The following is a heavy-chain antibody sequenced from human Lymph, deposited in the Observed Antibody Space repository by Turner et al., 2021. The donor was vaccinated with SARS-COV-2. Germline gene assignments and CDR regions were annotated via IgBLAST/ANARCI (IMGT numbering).Heavy chain of an antibody. V-gene: IGHV3-23*01. J-gene: IGHJ4*02. D-gene: IGHD2-2*01. CDR1: GFPFSSDA. Sequence: EVQLLESGGGLVQPGGSLRLSCAASGFPFSSDAMSWVRQAPGKGREWVSAISGRGGSTYYADSLKGRFTISRDNSKNTLYLQMNSRRAEDTAVYYCAKGGGWGYQLGVYFDYWGQGTLVTVSS. CDR2: ISGRGGST. CDR3: AKGGGWGYQLGVYFDY.